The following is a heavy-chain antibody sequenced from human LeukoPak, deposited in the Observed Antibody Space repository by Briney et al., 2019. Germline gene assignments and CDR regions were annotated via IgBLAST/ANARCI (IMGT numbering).Heavy chain of an antibody. D-gene: IGHD3-16*01. V-gene: IGHV3-21*04. J-gene: IGHJ5*02. CDR1: GFTFSSYS. Sequence: GGSLRLSCAASGFTFSSYSMNWVRQAPGKGLEWVSSISSSSSNIYYADSVKGRFTISRDNAKNSLYLQMNSLRAEDTAVYYCAKDDGLIMFSSWGQGTLVTVSS. CDR3: AKDDGLIMFSS. CDR2: ISSSSSNI.